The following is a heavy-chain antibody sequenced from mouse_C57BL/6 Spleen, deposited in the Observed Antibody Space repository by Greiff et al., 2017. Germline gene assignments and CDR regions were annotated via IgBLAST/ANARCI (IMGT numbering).Heavy chain of an antibody. CDR3: ARPDGSSRWYCGV. D-gene: IGHD1-1*01. CDR1: GFTFSDYG. CDR2: ISSGSSTI. Sequence: EVQLVESGGGLVKPGGSLKLSCAASGFTFSDYGMHWVRQAPEKGLEWVAYISSGSSTIYYADTVKGRFTISRDNAKNTLFLQMTSLRSEDTAMYYGARPDGSSRWYCGVWGTGTTVTVSS. J-gene: IGHJ1*03. V-gene: IGHV5-17*01.